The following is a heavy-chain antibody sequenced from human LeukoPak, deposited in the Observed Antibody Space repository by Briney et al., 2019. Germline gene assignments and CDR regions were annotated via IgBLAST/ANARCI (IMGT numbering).Heavy chain of an antibody. CDR2: ISSSSSSI. J-gene: IGHJ3*02. V-gene: IGHV3-21*01. CDR1: GFTFSSNS. CDR3: ARDRGAFWYDTSGFAFDI. Sequence: GGSLRLSCAGSGFTFSSNSMNWVRQAPGKGLEWVSSISSSSSSIFYAESVKGRFTISRDNAKRSLYLETNSLRAEDTAVYYCARDRGAFWYDTSGFAFDIWGQGTMVTVSS. D-gene: IGHD3-22*01.